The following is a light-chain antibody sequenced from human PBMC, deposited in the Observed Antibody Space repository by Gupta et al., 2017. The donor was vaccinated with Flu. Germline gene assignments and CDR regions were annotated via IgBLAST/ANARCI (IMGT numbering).Light chain of an antibody. J-gene: IGLJ3*02. CDR1: SSDVGGYNY. V-gene: IGLV2-8*01. CDR3: SSYAGNFNLV. CDR2: EVS. Sequence: QSALTQPPSASGSPGQSVTISCTGTSSDVGGYNYVSWYQQHPGKVPKLMIYEVSRRPSGVPDRFSGSKSDNTASLTVSGLQAEDEADYYCSSYAGNFNLVFGGGTRLTVL.